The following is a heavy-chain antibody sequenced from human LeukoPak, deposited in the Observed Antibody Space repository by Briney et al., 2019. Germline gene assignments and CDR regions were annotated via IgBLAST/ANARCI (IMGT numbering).Heavy chain of an antibody. Sequence: SETLSLTCTVSGGSISSSNYYWVWIRQPPGKGLEWIGSIYYSGSTYYNPSLKSRVTISVDTSKNQFSLKLSSVTAADTAVYYCARPLAYYYYMDVWGKGTTVTVSS. CDR3: ARPLAYYYYMDV. D-gene: IGHD5-12*01. J-gene: IGHJ6*03. CDR2: IYYSGST. CDR1: GGSISSSNYY. V-gene: IGHV4-39*01.